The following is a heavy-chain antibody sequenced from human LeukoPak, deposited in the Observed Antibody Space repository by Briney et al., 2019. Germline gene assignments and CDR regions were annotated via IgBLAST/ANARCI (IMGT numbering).Heavy chain of an antibody. J-gene: IGHJ3*02. D-gene: IGHD3-10*01. CDR2: ISSNGGST. CDR1: GLTFSSYA. CDR3: VEDAITMVRGVIFDAFDI. V-gene: IGHV3-64D*06. Sequence: GGSLRLSCSASGLTFSSYAMHWVRQAPGKGLEYVSAISSNGGSTYYADSVKGRFTISRDNSKNTLYLQMSSLRAEDTAVYYCVEDAITMVRGVIFDAFDIWGQGTMVTVSS.